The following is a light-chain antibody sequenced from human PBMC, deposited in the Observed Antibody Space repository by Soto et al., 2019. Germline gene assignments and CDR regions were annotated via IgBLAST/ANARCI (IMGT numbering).Light chain of an antibody. Sequence: ETVMTQSPATLSVSPGERATLSCRASQSVSSNLAWYQQKPGQAPRLLIHGASTRATGVPARFSGSGSETEFTLTISSLQSEDFAVYYCQQYNTWPPWTFGQGTKVEIK. J-gene: IGKJ1*01. CDR3: QQYNTWPPWT. V-gene: IGKV3-15*01. CDR1: QSVSSN. CDR2: GAS.